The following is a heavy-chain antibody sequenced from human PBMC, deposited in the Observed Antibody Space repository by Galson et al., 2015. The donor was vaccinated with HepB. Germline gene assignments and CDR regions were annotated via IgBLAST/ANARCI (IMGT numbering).Heavy chain of an antibody. D-gene: IGHD3-9*01. CDR3: ARGGPFDYFPRPPLKDYYSYYGLDV. Sequence: CAISGDSVSSTSAAWNWIRQSPSRGLEWLGRTYYRSKWYNDYAASVKSRITINPETSKNQFSLQLNSVTPEDTAVYYCARGGPFDYFPRPPLKDYYSYYGLDVWGQGTTVTVSS. CDR2: TYYRSKWYN. CDR1: GDSVSSTSAA. J-gene: IGHJ6*02. V-gene: IGHV6-1*01.